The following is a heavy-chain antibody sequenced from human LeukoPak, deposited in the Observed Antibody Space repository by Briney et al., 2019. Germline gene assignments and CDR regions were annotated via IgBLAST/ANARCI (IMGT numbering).Heavy chain of an antibody. D-gene: IGHD6-13*01. V-gene: IGHV1-18*01. CDR1: GYTFSAYG. Sequence: ASVKVSCKASGYTFSAYGISWVRQAPGQGLEWMGWISVYNGNTNYAQKVQGRVALTTDTSTSTAYMELRSLRSDGTAVYFCARDSHIAEVAYYFDYWGQGTLVTVSS. CDR3: ARDSHIAEVAYYFDY. J-gene: IGHJ4*02. CDR2: ISVYNGNT.